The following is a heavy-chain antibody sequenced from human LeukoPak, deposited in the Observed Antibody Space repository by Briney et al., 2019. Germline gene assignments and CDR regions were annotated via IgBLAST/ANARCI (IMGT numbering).Heavy chain of an antibody. CDR3: ARTDSSGPDAFDI. J-gene: IGHJ3*02. Sequence: SQTLSLTCAVSGGSISSGGYSWSWIRQHPGKGLEWIGYIYYSGSTYYNPSLKSRVTISVDTSKNQFSLKLSSVTAADTAVYYCARTDSSGPDAFDIWGQGTMVTVSS. CDR2: IYYSGST. V-gene: IGHV4-31*11. CDR1: GGSISSGGYS. D-gene: IGHD3-22*01.